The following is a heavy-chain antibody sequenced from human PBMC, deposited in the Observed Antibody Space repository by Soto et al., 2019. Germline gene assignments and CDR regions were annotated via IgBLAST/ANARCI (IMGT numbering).Heavy chain of an antibody. CDR2: IIPIFGTA. V-gene: IGHV1-69*01. CDR3: STLAARRDFDY. Sequence: QGQLVQSGAEVKKPGSSVKVSCKASGGTFSSYAISWVRQAPGQGLEWMGGIIPIFGTANYAQKFQGRVTITADESTSTAYMELSSLRSEDTSVYYCSTLAARRDFDYWGQGTLVTVSS. D-gene: IGHD6-6*01. J-gene: IGHJ4*02. CDR1: GGTFSSYA.